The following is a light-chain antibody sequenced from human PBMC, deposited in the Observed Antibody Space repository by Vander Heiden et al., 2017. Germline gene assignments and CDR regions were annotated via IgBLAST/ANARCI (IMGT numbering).Light chain of an antibody. V-gene: IGKV3-15*01. CDR2: GES. Sequence: EIVMTESLVTLAVSPGEGASLSCWASQSVGSQLAWYQQKPGQAPRLLIYGESTRATGVPARFSGSGSGTHFTLTIASLQSEDFAVYYCQQYERWPLTFGGGTKVEIK. CDR3: QQYERWPLT. J-gene: IGKJ4*01. CDR1: QSVGSQ.